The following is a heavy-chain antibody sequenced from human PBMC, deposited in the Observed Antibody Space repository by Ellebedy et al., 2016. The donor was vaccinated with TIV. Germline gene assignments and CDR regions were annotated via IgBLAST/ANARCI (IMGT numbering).Heavy chain of an antibody. CDR3: ARVRPINLLYSSSSYWFGP. CDR2: ISHNGNT. CDR1: GGSFSGYS. J-gene: IGHJ5*02. V-gene: IGHV4-34*01. D-gene: IGHD6-6*01. Sequence: SETLSLTXAVYGGSFSGYSWSWIRQPPGRGLEWIGEISHNGNTNYKPSLKSRVTIPVDTSRNQFTLNLTSVTAADTAVYYCARVRPINLLYSSSSYWFGPWGQGTLVTVSS.